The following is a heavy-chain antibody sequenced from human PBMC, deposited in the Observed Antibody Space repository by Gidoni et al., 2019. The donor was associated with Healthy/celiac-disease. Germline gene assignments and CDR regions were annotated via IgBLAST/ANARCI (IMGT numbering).Heavy chain of an antibody. Sequence: QVQLQESGPGLVKPSQTLSLTCTVPGGSISSGSYYWSWIRQPAGKGLEWIGRIYTSGSTNYNPSLKSRVTISVDTSKNQFSLKLSSVTAADTAVYYCAIASGYDDYYDAFDIWGQGTMVTVSS. CDR2: IYTSGST. V-gene: IGHV4-61*02. CDR3: AIASGYDDYYDAFDI. J-gene: IGHJ3*02. D-gene: IGHD4-17*01. CDR1: GGSISSGSYY.